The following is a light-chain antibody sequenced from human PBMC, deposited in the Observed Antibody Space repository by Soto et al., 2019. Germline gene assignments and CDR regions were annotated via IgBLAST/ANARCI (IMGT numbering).Light chain of an antibody. Sequence: QTVVTQEPSLTVSPGVTVTLTCGSSTGAVTSGHYPYWFQQKPGQAPRTLMYDTSNKHSWTPARFSGSLLGGKAALTLSGAQPEDEAEYYCLLSYSGARVFGGGTKLTVL. CDR3: LLSYSGARV. V-gene: IGLV7-46*01. CDR2: DTS. CDR1: TGAVTSGHY. J-gene: IGLJ3*02.